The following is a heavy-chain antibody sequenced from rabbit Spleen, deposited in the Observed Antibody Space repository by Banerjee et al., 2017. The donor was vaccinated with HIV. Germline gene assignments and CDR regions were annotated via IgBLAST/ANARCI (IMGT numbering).Heavy chain of an antibody. CDR3: ARDTGTSFSTYGMDL. CDR1: GVSFSFSSY. D-gene: IGHD8-1*01. V-gene: IGHV1S40*01. CDR2: IELGGSGFT. Sequence: EESGGGPVKPGASLTLTCTASGVSFSFSSYMCWVRQAPGKGLEWIACIELGGSGFTYFASWAKGRFTISKTSSTTVTLHMTSLTAADTATYFCARDTGTSFSTYGMDLWGQGTLVTVS. J-gene: IGHJ6*01.